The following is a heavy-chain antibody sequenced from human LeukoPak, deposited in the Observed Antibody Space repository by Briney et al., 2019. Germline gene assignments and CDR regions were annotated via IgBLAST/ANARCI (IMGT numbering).Heavy chain of an antibody. CDR1: GFTFTSSA. CDR3: ARDGATVVTSYYYYMDV. D-gene: IGHD4-23*01. Sequence: SVKVSCKASGFTFTSSAMQWVRQARGQRLEWIGWIVVGSGNTNYAQKFQERVTITRDMSTSTAYMELSSLRSEDTAVYYCARDGATVVTSYYYYMDVWGKGTTVTVSS. J-gene: IGHJ6*03. CDR2: IVVGSGNT. V-gene: IGHV1-58*02.